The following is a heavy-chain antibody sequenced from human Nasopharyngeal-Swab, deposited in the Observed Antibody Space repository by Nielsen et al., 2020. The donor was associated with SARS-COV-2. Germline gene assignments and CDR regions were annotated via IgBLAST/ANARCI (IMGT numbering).Heavy chain of an antibody. J-gene: IGHJ4*02. CDR3: AKAPRVNDPVDY. CDR1: GFTVSSNY. V-gene: IGHV3-53*01. CDR2: IYSGGST. D-gene: IGHD2-21*01. Sequence: GESLKISCAASGFTVSSNYMSWVRQAPGKELEWVSVIYSGGSTYYADSVKGRFTISRDNSKNTLYLQMNSLRAEDTAAYYCAKAPRVNDPVDYWGQGTLVTVSS.